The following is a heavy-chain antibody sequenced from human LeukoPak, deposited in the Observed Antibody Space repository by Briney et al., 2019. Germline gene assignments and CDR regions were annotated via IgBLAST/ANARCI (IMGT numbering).Heavy chain of an antibody. D-gene: IGHD2-2*01. V-gene: IGHV3-30*02. Sequence: GGSLRLSCAASGFTFSSYGMHWVRQAPGKGLEWVAFIRYDGSNKYYADSVKGRFTISRDNSKNTLYLQMNSLRAEDTAVYYCAKDARVSQYQLPLGAFDIWGQGTMVTVSS. CDR2: IRYDGSNK. CDR1: GFTFSSYG. CDR3: AKDARVSQYQLPLGAFDI. J-gene: IGHJ3*02.